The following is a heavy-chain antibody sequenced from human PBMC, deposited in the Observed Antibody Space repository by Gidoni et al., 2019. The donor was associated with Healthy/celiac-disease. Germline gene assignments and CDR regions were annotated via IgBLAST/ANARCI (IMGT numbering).Heavy chain of an antibody. CDR3: VRHDRGFSSPTGGYYFDY. CDR1: AGSISSSSSY. D-gene: IGHD1-26*01. V-gene: IGHV4-39*01. CDR2: IYYSGGT. Sequence: QLQLQESGPGLEKPSETLSVTCTVSAGSISSSSSYWVWLRQPPGKGLEWIGNIYYSGGTYYNPSLKRRVPISVDTSKNQYALKLSSGTAEDTAVYYCVRHDRGFSSPTGGYYFDYWGQGTLVTVSP. J-gene: IGHJ4*02.